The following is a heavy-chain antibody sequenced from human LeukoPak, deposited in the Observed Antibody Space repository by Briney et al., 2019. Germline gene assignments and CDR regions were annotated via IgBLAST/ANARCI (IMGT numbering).Heavy chain of an antibody. Sequence: GGSLRLSCAASGFTFSSYAMSWVRQAPGKGLEWVSAISGSGGSTYYADSVKGRFTISRDNSKNTLYLQMNSLRAEDTAVYYCAKGSPVGYYYDSSGYYYLTPLDYWGQGTLVTVSS. V-gene: IGHV3-23*01. J-gene: IGHJ4*02. CDR1: GFTFSSYA. D-gene: IGHD3-22*01. CDR2: ISGSGGST. CDR3: AKGSPVGYYYDSSGYYYLTPLDY.